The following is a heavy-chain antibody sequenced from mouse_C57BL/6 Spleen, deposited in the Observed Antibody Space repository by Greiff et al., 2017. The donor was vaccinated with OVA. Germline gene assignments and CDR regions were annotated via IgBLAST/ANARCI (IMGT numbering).Heavy chain of an antibody. CDR3: AREEFITTVVATKNYFDY. J-gene: IGHJ2*01. CDR1: GFNITDYY. D-gene: IGHD1-1*01. Sequence: VQLQQSGAELVKPGASVKLSCTASGFNITDYYMHWVKQRTEQGLEWIGRIDPEDGETKYAPKFQGKATITADTSSNPAYLQLSSLTSEDTAVYYCAREEFITTVVATKNYFDYWGQGTTLTVSS. CDR2: IDPEDGET. V-gene: IGHV14-2*01.